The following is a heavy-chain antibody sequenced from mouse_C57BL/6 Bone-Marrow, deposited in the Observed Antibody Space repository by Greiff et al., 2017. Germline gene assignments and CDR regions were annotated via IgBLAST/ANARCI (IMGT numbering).Heavy chain of an antibody. V-gene: IGHV1-85*01. CDR3: AREQEGKADY. D-gene: IGHD2-1*01. CDR2: IYPSDGST. Sequence: QVQLQQPGPELVKPGASVKLSCKASGYTFTSYDIHWVKQRPGQGLEWIGWIYPSDGSTKYNEKFKGKATLTVDTSSSTAYMELHSLTSEDSAVYFCAREQEGKADYWGQGTTLTVSS. CDR1: GYTFTSYD. J-gene: IGHJ2*01.